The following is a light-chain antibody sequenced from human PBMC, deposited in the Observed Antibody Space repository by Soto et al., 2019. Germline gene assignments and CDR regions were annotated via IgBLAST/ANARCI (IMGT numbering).Light chain of an antibody. CDR1: SSNIGSNY. CDR2: KSN. Sequence: QAVVTQPPSTSGTPGQRVTISCSGSSSNIGSNYVYWYQQLPGTAPKLLIYKSNKRPSGVPDRFSGSKSGTSASLAISGLRSEDEADYYCSSWADTLNGHVFGTGTKVTVL. CDR3: SSWADTLNGHV. J-gene: IGLJ1*01. V-gene: IGLV1-47*01.